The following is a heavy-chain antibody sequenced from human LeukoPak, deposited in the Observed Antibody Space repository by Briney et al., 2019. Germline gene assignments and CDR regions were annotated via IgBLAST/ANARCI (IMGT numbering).Heavy chain of an antibody. D-gene: IGHD5-18*01. CDR1: GYSFTSYW. Sequence: GESLKISCKGSGYSFTSYWIGCVRQMPGKGLEWMGIIYPGDSDTRYSPSFQGQVTISADKSISTAYLQWSSLKASDTAMYYCARRRGYSYGYTPLFDYWGQGTLVTVSS. V-gene: IGHV5-51*01. CDR2: IYPGDSDT. CDR3: ARRRGYSYGYTPLFDY. J-gene: IGHJ4*02.